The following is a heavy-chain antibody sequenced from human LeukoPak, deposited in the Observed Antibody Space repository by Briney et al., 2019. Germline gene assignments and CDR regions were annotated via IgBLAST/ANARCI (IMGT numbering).Heavy chain of an antibody. CDR2: ISSSSSST. CDR1: GFTFSSFS. V-gene: IGHV3-48*04. D-gene: IGHD4-17*01. CDR3: ARVIGSYGDSAY. Sequence: GGSLRLSCAASGFTFSSFSMNWVRQAPGKGLEWISYISSSSSSTYYADSVKGRFTISRDNAKNSLYLQMNSLRAEDTAVYYCARVIGSYGDSAYWGQRTLVTVSS. J-gene: IGHJ4*02.